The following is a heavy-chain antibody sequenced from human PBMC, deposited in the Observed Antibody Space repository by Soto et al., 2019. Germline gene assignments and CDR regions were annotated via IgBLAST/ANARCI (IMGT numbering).Heavy chain of an antibody. J-gene: IGHJ4*02. CDR2: ISAYTGNT. CDR1: GYTFTNFV. Sequence: QVQLVQSGAEVKKPGASVKVSCKASGYTFTNFVISWVRQVPGQGLEWMGWISAYTGNTNYTQNFQGRVTMTTDTSTSTAYMELRSLRSDDTAVYYWARGGTPIDYWGQGTLVTVSS. V-gene: IGHV1-18*01. D-gene: IGHD2-15*01. CDR3: ARGGTPIDY.